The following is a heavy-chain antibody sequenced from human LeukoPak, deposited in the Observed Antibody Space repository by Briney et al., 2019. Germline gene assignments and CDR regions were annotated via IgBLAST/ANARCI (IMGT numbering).Heavy chain of an antibody. CDR1: GFTFSNAW. J-gene: IGHJ4*02. CDR3: TTLHCSGTSCYVNGDY. CDR2: IKSKTDGGTI. Sequence: GGSLTLSCAASGFTFSNAWMSWVRQAPGKRLEWVGRIKSKTDGGTIDYAAPVNGRFTISRDDSKNTLYLQMNSLKTEDTAVYYCTTLHCSGTSCYVNGDYWGQGTLVTVSS. D-gene: IGHD2-2*01. V-gene: IGHV3-15*01.